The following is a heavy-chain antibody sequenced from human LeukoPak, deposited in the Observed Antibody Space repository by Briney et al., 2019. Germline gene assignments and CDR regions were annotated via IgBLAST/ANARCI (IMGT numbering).Heavy chain of an antibody. V-gene: IGHV1-3*01. CDR3: ARDLGGQWLVFDY. J-gene: IGHJ4*02. D-gene: IGHD6-19*01. CDR1: GYTFTNYV. CDR2: INAGNGNT. Sequence: ASVKVSCKAVGYTFTNYVLHWVRQAPGQRLEWMGWINAGNGNTKYSQKFQGRVTITRDTSASTACMEQSSLRSEDTAIYYCARDLGGQWLVFDYWGQGTLVTVSS.